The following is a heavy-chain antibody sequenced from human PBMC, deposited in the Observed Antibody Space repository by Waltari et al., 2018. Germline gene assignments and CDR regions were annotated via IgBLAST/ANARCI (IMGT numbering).Heavy chain of an antibody. Sequence: QVQLQESGPGLVKPSETLSLTCTVSGGSISSYYWSWIRQPPGKGLEWIGYIYYRGSTNYNPSLKRRVTISVDTSKKQFSLKLSSVTAADTAVYYCARWRGYCSGGSCYPDYWGQGTLVTVSS. CDR3: ARWRGYCSGGSCYPDY. V-gene: IGHV4-59*01. J-gene: IGHJ4*02. CDR1: GGSISSYY. CDR2: IYYRGST. D-gene: IGHD2-15*01.